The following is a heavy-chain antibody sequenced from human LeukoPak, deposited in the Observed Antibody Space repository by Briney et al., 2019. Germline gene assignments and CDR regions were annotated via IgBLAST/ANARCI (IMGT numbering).Heavy chain of an antibody. CDR1: GDSISSRY. V-gene: IGHV4-59*01. CDR2: IYYSGTT. D-gene: IGHD4-11*01. CDR3: ASSDDYSKAPFDY. J-gene: IGHJ4*02. Sequence: PSKTLSLTCTVSGDSISSRYWSWIRQPPGKGLEWIGYIYYSGTTYYNPSLESRVSISFDTSKNQFSLKLSSVTAADTAVYYCASSDDYSKAPFDYWGQGTLVTVSS.